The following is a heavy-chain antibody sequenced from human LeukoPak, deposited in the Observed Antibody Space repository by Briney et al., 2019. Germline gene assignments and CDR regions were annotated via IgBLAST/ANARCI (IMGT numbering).Heavy chain of an antibody. CDR3: AREGAYYGSGTNQYFDY. Sequence: ASVKVSCKASGYTFTSYGISWVRQAPRQGLEWMGWISAYNGNTNYAQKLQGRVTMTTDTSTSTAYMELRSLRSDDTAVYYCAREGAYYGSGTNQYFDYWGQGTLVTVS. V-gene: IGHV1-18*01. CDR2: ISAYNGNT. J-gene: IGHJ4*02. CDR1: GYTFTSYG. D-gene: IGHD3-10*01.